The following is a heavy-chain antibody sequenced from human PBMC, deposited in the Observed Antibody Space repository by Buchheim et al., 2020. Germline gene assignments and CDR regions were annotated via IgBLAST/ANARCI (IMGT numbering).Heavy chain of an antibody. V-gene: IGHV4-30-4*01. D-gene: IGHD2-15*01. CDR2: IYYSGST. CDR1: GGSISSGDYY. Sequence: QVQLQESGPGLVKPSQTLSLTCTVSGGSISSGDYYWSWIRQPPGKGLEWIGYIYYSGSTYYNPSLKGHVTISVDTSKTQFSLKLSSVTAADTAVYYCARGEEDHFLYCSGGSCFGWFDPWGQGTL. CDR3: ARGEEDHFLYCSGGSCFGWFDP. J-gene: IGHJ5*02.